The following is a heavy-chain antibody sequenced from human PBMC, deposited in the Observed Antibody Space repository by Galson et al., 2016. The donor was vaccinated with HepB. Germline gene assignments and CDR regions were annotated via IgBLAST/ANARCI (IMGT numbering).Heavy chain of an antibody. CDR3: ASMSLVHRTGWYWIDT. CDR2: ISGSGGRT. J-gene: IGHJ5*02. V-gene: IGHV3-23*01. CDR1: GFTFRSYG. Sequence: SLRLSCAASGFTFRSYGMSWVRQAPGKGLEWVSIISGSGGRTYHAESVRGRFTISRDTPKNTVDLQMNSLRAEDTAVYYCASMSLVHRTGWYWIDTWGQGALVSVSS. D-gene: IGHD6-19*01.